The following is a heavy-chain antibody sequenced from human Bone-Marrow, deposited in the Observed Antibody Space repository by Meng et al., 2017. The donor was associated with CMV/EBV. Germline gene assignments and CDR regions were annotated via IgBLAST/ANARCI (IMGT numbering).Heavy chain of an antibody. V-gene: IGHV4-30-4*08. D-gene: IGHD2-2*01. CDR3: ARLIVVVPAAIHYYYGMDV. CDR2: IYYSGST. J-gene: IGHJ6*02. CDR1: GGSISSGDYY. Sequence: SETLSLTCTVSGGSISSGDYYWSWIRQPPGKGLEWIGYIYYSGSTYYNPSLKSRVTISVDTSKNQFSLKLSSVTAADTAVYYCARLIVVVPAAIHYYYGMDVWGQGTTVTVSS.